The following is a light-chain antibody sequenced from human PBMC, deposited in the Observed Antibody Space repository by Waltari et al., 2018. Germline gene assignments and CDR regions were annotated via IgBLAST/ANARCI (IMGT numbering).Light chain of an antibody. CDR2: PAS. V-gene: IGKV1-39*01. Sequence: DIQVTQSPSSLSASVGDRVTITCRTSQNIRNYLNWYQQKPGKAPKHLIYPASSLHSDVQSRFSGSGSGADFTLTISSLRPEDYGTYYCQQGYSRVTFGQGTRLEIK. CDR3: QQGYSRVT. J-gene: IGKJ5*01. CDR1: QNIRNY.